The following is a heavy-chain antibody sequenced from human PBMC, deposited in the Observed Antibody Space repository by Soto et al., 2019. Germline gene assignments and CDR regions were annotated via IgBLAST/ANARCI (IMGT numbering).Heavy chain of an antibody. J-gene: IGHJ6*02. Sequence: SETLSLTCTVSGGSISSYYWSWVRQPPGKGLEWIGEIYHSGSTNYNPSLKSRVTISVDKSKNQFTLKLSSVTAADTAVYYCARVTGHYYYGMEVRGQGTTVTVSS. D-gene: IGHD3-10*01. CDR2: IYHSGST. CDR3: ARVTGHYYYGMEV. V-gene: IGHV4-4*02. CDR1: GGSISSYY.